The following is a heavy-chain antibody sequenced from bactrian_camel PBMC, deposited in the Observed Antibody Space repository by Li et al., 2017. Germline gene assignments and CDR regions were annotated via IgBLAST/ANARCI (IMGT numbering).Heavy chain of an antibody. D-gene: IGHD3*01. CDR1: GFTFSSFA. Sequence: VQLVESGGGLVQAGGSLRLSCASSGFTFSSFAMSWVRQPPGKGLEWVSGIYPGGGSTCYADTEKGRFTISRDNAKNTVDLQMNSQKPEDTARYYCAKGVFAHADGTSHRIRGQGTQVTVS. V-gene: IGHV3S40*01. CDR2: IYPGGGST. J-gene: IGHJ4*01.